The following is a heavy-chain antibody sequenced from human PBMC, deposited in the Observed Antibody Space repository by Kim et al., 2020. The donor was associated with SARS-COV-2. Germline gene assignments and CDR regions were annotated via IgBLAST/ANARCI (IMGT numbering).Heavy chain of an antibody. V-gene: IGHV1-46*01. CDR3: ARNSSGPRSPAFDY. J-gene: IGHJ4*02. CDR2: INPSGGSS. CDR1: GYIFTNYY. D-gene: IGHD2-2*01. Sequence: ASVKVSCKTSGYIFTNYYIHWVRQAPGQGLEWIGVINPSGGSSTYAQKFQGRVTVTRDTSTSTVYLDVYSLRSEETAVFFCARNSSGPRSPAFDYWGQGTLVTVSS.